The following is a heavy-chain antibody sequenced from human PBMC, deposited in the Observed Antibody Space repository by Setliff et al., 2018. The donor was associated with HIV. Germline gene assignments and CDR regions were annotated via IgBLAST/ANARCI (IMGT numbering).Heavy chain of an antibody. CDR2: TYYRSKWYY. CDR3: ARQTWEYYDTLTGYYRSPKNFDS. CDR1: GDSVSSNSAA. Sequence: QTLSLTCAISGDSVSSNSAAWNWIRQSPARGLEWLGRTYYRSKWYYNYAVSVKSRITINPDTSKNQFSLQLNSVTPEDTAVYYCARQTWEYYDTLTGYYRSPKNFDSWGQGTLVTVSS. J-gene: IGHJ4*02. V-gene: IGHV6-1*01. D-gene: IGHD3-9*01.